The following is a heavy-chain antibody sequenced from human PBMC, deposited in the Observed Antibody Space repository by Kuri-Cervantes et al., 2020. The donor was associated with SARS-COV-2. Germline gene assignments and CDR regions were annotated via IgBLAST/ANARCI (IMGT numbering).Heavy chain of an antibody. J-gene: IGHJ4*02. CDR2: INPDGSYT. Sequence: GESLKISCAASGFTFSGHWIHWVRQAPGKGLVWVSRINPDGSYTNNADSVKGRFTLSRDNSKNTLYLQMNSLRAEDTAVYNCPKDPCESGGTCYSSFGYWGQGTLVTVSS. D-gene: IGHD2-15*01. V-gene: IGHV3-74*01. CDR1: GFTFSGHW. CDR3: PKDPCESGGTCYSSFGY.